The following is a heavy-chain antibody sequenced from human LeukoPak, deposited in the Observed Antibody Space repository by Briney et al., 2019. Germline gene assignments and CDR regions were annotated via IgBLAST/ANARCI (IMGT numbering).Heavy chain of an antibody. CDR3: ARVLDYSNYEAIDY. CDR2: IYHSGST. Sequence: PSETLSLTCTVSGYSISSGYYWGWIRQPPGKGLEWIGSIYHSGSTYYNPSLKSRVTISVDTSKNQFSLKLSSVTAADTAVYYCARVLDYSNYEAIDYWGQGTLVTVSS. J-gene: IGHJ4*02. V-gene: IGHV4-38-2*02. CDR1: GYSISSGYY. D-gene: IGHD4-11*01.